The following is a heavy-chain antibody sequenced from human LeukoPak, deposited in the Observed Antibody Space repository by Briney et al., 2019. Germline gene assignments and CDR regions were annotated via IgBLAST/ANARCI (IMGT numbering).Heavy chain of an antibody. Sequence: PGGSLRLSCAASGFTFSSYGMHWVRQAPGKGLEWAAVIWYDGSNKYYADSVKGRFTISRDNSKNTLYLQMNSLRAEDTAVYYCAKDLAVAVAGTVAWGQGTLVTVSS. CDR1: GFTFSSYG. CDR2: IWYDGSNK. V-gene: IGHV3-33*06. CDR3: AKDLAVAVAGTVA. J-gene: IGHJ5*02. D-gene: IGHD6-19*01.